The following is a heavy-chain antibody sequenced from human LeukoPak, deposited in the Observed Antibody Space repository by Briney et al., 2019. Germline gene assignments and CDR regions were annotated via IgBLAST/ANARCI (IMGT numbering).Heavy chain of an antibody. Sequence: ASVKVSCTASGYTFTSYAMHWVRQAPGQRLEWMGWINGDNGNTEYSQEFQGRVTISRDTSASTAYMELSSLRSEDMAVFYCARERSGTDTFDIWGQGTMVTVSS. CDR1: GYTFTSYA. CDR2: INGDNGNT. J-gene: IGHJ3*02. V-gene: IGHV1-3*03. CDR3: ARERSGTDTFDI. D-gene: IGHD5-24*01.